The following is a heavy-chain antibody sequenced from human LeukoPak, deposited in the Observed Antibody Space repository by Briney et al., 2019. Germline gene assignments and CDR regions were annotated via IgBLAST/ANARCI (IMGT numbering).Heavy chain of an antibody. CDR3: AREGYGSGSYKRGAFHI. J-gene: IGHJ3*02. Sequence: PGGSLRLSCAASGFTFDDYGMSWVHQAPGKGLEWVSGINWNGGSTGYADSVKGRFTISRDNAKNSLYLQMNSLRAEDTALYYCAREGYGSGSYKRGAFHIWGQGTMLTVSS. D-gene: IGHD3-10*01. CDR2: INWNGGST. V-gene: IGHV3-20*04. CDR1: GFTFDDYG.